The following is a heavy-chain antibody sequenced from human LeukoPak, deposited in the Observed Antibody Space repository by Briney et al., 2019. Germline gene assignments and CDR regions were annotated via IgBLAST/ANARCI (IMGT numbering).Heavy chain of an antibody. V-gene: IGHV4-39*07. J-gene: IGHJ5*02. CDR2: IYYSGST. CDR1: GGSISSSSYY. CDR3: ARDGAAYYYGSGIFRSREHNWFDP. D-gene: IGHD3-10*01. Sequence: PSETLSLTCTVSGGSISSSSYYWGWIRQPPGKGLEWIGSIYYSGSTYYNPSLKSRVTISVDTSKNQFSLKLSSVTAADTAVYYCARDGAAYYYGSGIFRSREHNWFDPWGQGTLVTVSS.